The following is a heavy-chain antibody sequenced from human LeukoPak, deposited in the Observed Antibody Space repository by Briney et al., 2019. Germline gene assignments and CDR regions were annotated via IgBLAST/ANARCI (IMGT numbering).Heavy chain of an antibody. V-gene: IGHV4-59*12. Sequence: PSETLSLTCTVSGGSISSYYWSWIRQPPGKGLEWIGYIYYSVNTYYSPSLKSRVTISVDTSKNQFSLKLSSVTAADTAVYYCAKDIEMATITAFDYWGQGTLVTVSS. CDR3: AKDIEMATITAFDY. J-gene: IGHJ4*02. CDR2: IYYSVNT. D-gene: IGHD5-24*01. CDR1: GGSISSYY.